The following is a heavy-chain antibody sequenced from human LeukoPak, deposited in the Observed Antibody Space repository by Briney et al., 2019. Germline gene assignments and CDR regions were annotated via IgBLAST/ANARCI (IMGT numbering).Heavy chain of an antibody. Sequence: GGSLRLSCAASGFTLRSYAMGWVRQAPGKGLEWVSIISDNGVITYYAGSVKGRFTISRDTAQNTLYLQMHGLRAEDTAIYYCAKKRDCSGGSCHSNAGHYFDHWGQGTLVTVSS. CDR1: GFTLRSYA. V-gene: IGHV3-23*01. J-gene: IGHJ4*02. D-gene: IGHD2-15*01. CDR3: AKKRDCSGGSCHSNAGHYFDH. CDR2: ISDNGVIT.